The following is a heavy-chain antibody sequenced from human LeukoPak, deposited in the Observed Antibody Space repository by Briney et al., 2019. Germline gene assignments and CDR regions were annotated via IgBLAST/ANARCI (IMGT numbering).Heavy chain of an antibody. Sequence: PSETLSLTCTVSGGSISSSSYYWGWIRQPPGKGLEWVSSISSSSSYIYYADSVKGRFTISRDNAKNSLYLQMNSLRAEDTAVYYCARVTMGGGYDFFDIWGQGTMVTVSS. CDR1: GGSISSSS. J-gene: IGHJ3*02. D-gene: IGHD5-12*01. V-gene: IGHV3-21*01. CDR3: ARVTMGGGYDFFDI. CDR2: ISSSSSYI.